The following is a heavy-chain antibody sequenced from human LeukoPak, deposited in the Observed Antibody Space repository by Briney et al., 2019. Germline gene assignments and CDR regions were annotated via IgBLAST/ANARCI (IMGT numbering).Heavy chain of an antibody. J-gene: IGHJ4*02. Sequence: ASVKVSCKASGYTFIAYYMHWVRQAPGQGLEWMGWINPNSGGTNYAQKFQGRVTMTRDTSISTAYMELSRLRSDDTAVYYCARDGGAVAGVYYFDYWGQGTLVTVSS. CDR2: INPNSGGT. CDR3: ARDGGAVAGVYYFDY. V-gene: IGHV1-2*02. CDR1: GYTFIAYY. D-gene: IGHD6-19*01.